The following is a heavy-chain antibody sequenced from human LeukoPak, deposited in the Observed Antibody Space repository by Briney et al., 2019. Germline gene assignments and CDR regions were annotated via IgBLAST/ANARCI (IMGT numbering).Heavy chain of an antibody. J-gene: IGHJ4*02. V-gene: IGHV3-23*01. Sequence: GGSLRLSCAASGFTFSNHGMNWVRQAPGKGLEWVSGISPSGDIKYYADSVKGRFTISRDNSKKTLYLEVSSLTGEDTAVYYCATRSSSSSLNYWGQGTLVIVSS. D-gene: IGHD6-6*01. CDR2: ISPSGDIK. CDR1: GFTFSNHG. CDR3: ATRSSSSSLNY.